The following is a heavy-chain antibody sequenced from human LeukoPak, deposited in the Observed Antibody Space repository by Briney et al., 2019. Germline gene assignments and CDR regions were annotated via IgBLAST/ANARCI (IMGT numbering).Heavy chain of an antibody. D-gene: IGHD3-22*01. J-gene: IGHJ3*02. CDR2: FDPEDGET. V-gene: IGHV1-24*01. Sequence: ASVKVSCKVSGYTLTELSMHWVRQAPGKGLEWMGGFDPEDGETIYAQKFQGRVTMTEDTSTDTAYMELSSLRSEDTAVCYCATTYDSSGYSAFDIWGQGTMVTVSS. CDR1: GYTLTELS. CDR3: ATTYDSSGYSAFDI.